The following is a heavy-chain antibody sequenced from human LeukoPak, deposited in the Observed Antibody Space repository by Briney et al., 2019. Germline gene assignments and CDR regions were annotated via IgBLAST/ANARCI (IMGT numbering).Heavy chain of an antibody. J-gene: IGHJ4*02. D-gene: IGHD2-15*01. CDR2: ISANGDST. V-gene: IGHV3-23*01. CDR1: GFTFSIYP. Sequence: PGGSLRLSCAASGFTFSIYPMTWVRQAPGRGLDWVSSISANGDSTYYEDSVKGRFTISRDNSKNTLYLQLNGLRPEDAALYYCAKLDCSGGGCSGRDKGYWGQGTLVTVSS. CDR3: AKLDCSGGGCSGRDKGY.